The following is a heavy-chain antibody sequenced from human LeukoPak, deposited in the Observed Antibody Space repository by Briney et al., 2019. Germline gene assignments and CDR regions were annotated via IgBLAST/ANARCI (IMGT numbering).Heavy chain of an antibody. Sequence: GGSLRLSCAASGFTFSSYAMSWVRQAPGEGVEWGSGISWNSGSIGYAHSVKGRFTISRDKAKNSLYLQMSSLRAEDTALYYCAKGETYDSSGSSDYWGQGTLVTVSS. CDR2: ISWNSGSI. CDR3: AKGETYDSSGSSDY. D-gene: IGHD3-22*01. V-gene: IGHV3-9*01. J-gene: IGHJ4*02. CDR1: GFTFSSYA.